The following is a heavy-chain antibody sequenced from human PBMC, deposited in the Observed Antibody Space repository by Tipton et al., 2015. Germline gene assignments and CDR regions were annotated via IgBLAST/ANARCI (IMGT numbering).Heavy chain of an antibody. D-gene: IGHD3-22*01. Sequence: TLSLTYTVSGGSISSGAYYWSWIRQHPGKGLEWIGYIYYSGSTYYNPSLNSRVTISVDTSKNQFSLKLSSVTAADTAVYYCARDSTDSSGYYFGYWGQGTLVTVSS. V-gene: IGHV4-31*03. CDR1: GGSISSGAYY. J-gene: IGHJ4*02. CDR3: ARDSTDSSGYYFGY. CDR2: IYYSGST.